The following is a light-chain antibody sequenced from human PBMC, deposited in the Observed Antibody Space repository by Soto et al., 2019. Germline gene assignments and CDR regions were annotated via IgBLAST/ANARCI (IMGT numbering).Light chain of an antibody. V-gene: IGLV2-14*03. CDR2: NVY. CDR3: SAYTVSRTYV. J-gene: IGLJ1*01. CDR1: SSDVGAYNF. Sequence: QSALTQPAAVAGSLGQSITISCTGTSSDVGAYNFVSWHQQHPGKAPKLMIYNVYDRPSGISYRFSGSMSGNTASLTISGLQGEDEADYYCSAYTVSRTYVFGTGTKVTVL.